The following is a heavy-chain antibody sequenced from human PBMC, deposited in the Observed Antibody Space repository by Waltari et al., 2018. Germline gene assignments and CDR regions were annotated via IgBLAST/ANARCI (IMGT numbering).Heavy chain of an antibody. CDR3: ASRSPPARYNAMDF. V-gene: IGHV3-21*06. Sequence: EVQLVESGGGLVKPGGSLRLPGPASGITISTYDMNWVRQAPGKGLEGVSSISGSGSHIYYAASVRGRFTISRDNAQSSLYLQMDTLRAEDTAVYYCASRSPPARYNAMDFWGQGTTVTVSS. D-gene: IGHD2-2*01. CDR1: GITISTYD. J-gene: IGHJ6*02. CDR2: ISGSGSHI.